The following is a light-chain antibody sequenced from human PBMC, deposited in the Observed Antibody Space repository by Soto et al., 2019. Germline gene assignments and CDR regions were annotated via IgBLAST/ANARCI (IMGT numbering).Light chain of an antibody. CDR2: DSS. J-gene: IGKJ5*01. CDR1: QTISSW. CDR3: QQYDSFSST. Sequence: DIQMTQSPSTLSGSVGDRVTITCRASQTISSWLAWYQQKPGKAPKLLIYDSSSLESGVPSRFSGSGSGTEFSLTISSLQPDDFATYYCQQYDSFSSTFGQGTRLEI. V-gene: IGKV1-5*01.